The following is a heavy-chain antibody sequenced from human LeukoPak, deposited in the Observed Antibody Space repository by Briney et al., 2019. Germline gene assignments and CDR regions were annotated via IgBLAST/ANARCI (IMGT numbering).Heavy chain of an antibody. Sequence: PSETLSLTCTVSGDSVSSYYWSWIRQPPGKGLEWIGYIYYIGNINYNPSLKSRATISVDTSKNQFSLKLSSVTAADTAVYYCARGQVAVASEGFDYWGQGTLVTVSS. CDR3: ARGQVAVASEGFDY. CDR2: IYYIGNI. J-gene: IGHJ4*02. V-gene: IGHV4-59*02. D-gene: IGHD6-19*01. CDR1: GDSVSSYY.